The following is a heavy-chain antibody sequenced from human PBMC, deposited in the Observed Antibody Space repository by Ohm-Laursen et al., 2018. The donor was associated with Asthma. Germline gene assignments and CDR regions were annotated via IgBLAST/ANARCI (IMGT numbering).Heavy chain of an antibody. V-gene: IGHV3-30*19. CDR2: GGSYYDGGLK. Sequence: SLRLSCSASGFIFTNYGMHWVRQAPGKGLEWVAVGGSYYDGGLKYYADSVNGRFTVSRDDSKNTLYLQMNSLRPDDTAVYYCARDVMEWYLPAFDFWGQGTLVTVSS. CDR1: GFIFTNYG. D-gene: IGHD3-3*01. CDR3: ARDVMEWYLPAFDF. J-gene: IGHJ4*02.